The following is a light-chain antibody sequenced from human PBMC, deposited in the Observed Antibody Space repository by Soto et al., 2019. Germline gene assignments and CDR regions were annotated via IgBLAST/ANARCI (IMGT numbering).Light chain of an antibody. V-gene: IGLV2-14*01. J-gene: IGLJ1*01. CDR2: EVT. CDR1: SGDIGSYNR. CDR3: SSYTTINKRACV. Sequence: QSALTQPASVSGSPGQSITISCTGTSGDIGSYNRVSWYQQHPGKAPKLIIYEVTDRPSGVSNRFSGSKSGNTASMTISGLQAEYEAEYYCSSYTTINKRACVFGPGPKLTVL.